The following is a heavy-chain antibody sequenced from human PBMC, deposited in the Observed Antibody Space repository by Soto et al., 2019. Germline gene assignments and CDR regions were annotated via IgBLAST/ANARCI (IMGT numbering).Heavy chain of an antibody. CDR2: IGTAGDT. V-gene: IGHV3-13*01. J-gene: IGHJ6*03. CDR1: GFTFSSYD. Sequence: GGSLRLSCAASGFTFSSYDMHWVRQATGKGLEWVSAIGTAGDTYYPGSVKGRFTISRENAKNSLYLQMNSLRAGDTAVYYCARAHGYYYYMDVWGKGTTVTVSS. CDR3: ARAHGYYYYMDV.